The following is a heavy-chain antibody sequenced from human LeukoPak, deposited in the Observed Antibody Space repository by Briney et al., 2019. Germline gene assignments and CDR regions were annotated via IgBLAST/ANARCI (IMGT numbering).Heavy chain of an antibody. CDR1: GGSFSGYY. Sequence: PSETLSLTCAAYGGSFSGYYWSWIRQPPGKGLEWIGEINHSGSTNYNPSLKSRVTISVDTSKNQFSLKLSSVTAADTAVYYCARGYSGYDLHDAFDIWGQGTMVTVSS. V-gene: IGHV4-34*01. J-gene: IGHJ3*02. CDR2: INHSGST. D-gene: IGHD5-12*01. CDR3: ARGYSGYDLHDAFDI.